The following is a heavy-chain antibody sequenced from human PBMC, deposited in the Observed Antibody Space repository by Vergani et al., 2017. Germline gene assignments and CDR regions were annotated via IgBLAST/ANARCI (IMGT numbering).Heavy chain of an antibody. CDR3: ASYGTGYSCGYGAERAPFDY. D-gene: IGHD5-18*01. CDR1: GGTFSSYA. V-gene: IGHV1-69*01. CDR2: IIPIFGTA. J-gene: IGHJ4*02. Sequence: QVQLVQSGAEVKKPGSSVKVSCKASGGTFSSYAISWVRQAPGQGLEWMGGIIPIFGTANYAQKFQGRVTITADESTSTAYMELSSLRSEDTAVYYCASYGTGYSCGYGAERAPFDYWGQGTLVTVSS.